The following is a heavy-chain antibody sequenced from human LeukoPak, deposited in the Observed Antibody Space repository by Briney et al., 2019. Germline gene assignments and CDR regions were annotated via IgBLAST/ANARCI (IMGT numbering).Heavy chain of an antibody. V-gene: IGHV3-33*01. Sequence: PGGSLRLSCVASGFTFTTYGMKWVRQAPGKGLEWVAVVWYDGSSRFYADSVKGRFTISRDNSKNTLYLQMSSLRVEDTAVYYCARDGGYCSGGNCDSVGFDRWGQGTLVSVSS. J-gene: IGHJ4*02. CDR2: VWYDGSSR. CDR1: GFTFTTYG. D-gene: IGHD2-15*01. CDR3: ARDGGYCSGGNCDSVGFDR.